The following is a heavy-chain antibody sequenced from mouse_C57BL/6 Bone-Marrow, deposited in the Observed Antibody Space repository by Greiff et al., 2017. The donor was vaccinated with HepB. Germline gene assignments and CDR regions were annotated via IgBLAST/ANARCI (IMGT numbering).Heavy chain of an antibody. V-gene: IGHV1-15*01. CDR1: GYTFTDYE. J-gene: IGHJ4*01. CDR2: IDPETGGN. Sequence: VQLQQSGAELVRPGASVTLSCKASGYTFTDYEMHWVKQTPVHGLEWIGAIDPETGGNAYNQKFKGKAILTADKSSSTAYMELRSLTSEDSAVYYCTRARGKRDAMDNWGQGTSVTVSS. CDR3: TRARGKRDAMDN.